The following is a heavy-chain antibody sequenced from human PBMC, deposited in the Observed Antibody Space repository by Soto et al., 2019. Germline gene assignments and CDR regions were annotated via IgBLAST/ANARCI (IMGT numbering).Heavy chain of an antibody. J-gene: IGHJ4*02. Sequence: ASVKVSCKASGYTFTSYGISWVRQAPGQGLEWMGWISAYNGNTNYAQKLQGRVTMTTDTSTSTAYMELRSLRSDDTAVYYCARDVDGYYDSSGYYYGYYFDDWGQGTLVTVSS. V-gene: IGHV1-18*01. D-gene: IGHD3-22*01. CDR2: ISAYNGNT. CDR1: GYTFTSYG. CDR3: ARDVDGYYDSSGYYYGYYFDD.